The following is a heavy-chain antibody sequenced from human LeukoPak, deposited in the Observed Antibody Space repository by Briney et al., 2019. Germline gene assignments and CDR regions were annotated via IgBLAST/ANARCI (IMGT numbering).Heavy chain of an antibody. CDR1: GFTFSHYA. CDR2: ISGNGDIT. Sequence: GGSLRLSCAASGFTFSHYAMSWVRQAPGKGLEWVSAISGNGDITYYTDSVKGRFTISRDNSKNTLYLQMNSLRAEDTAVYYCAKVTGGDMITYGGLDYWGQGTLVTVSS. J-gene: IGHJ4*02. V-gene: IGHV3-23*01. D-gene: IGHD3-16*01. CDR3: AKVTGGDMITYGGLDY.